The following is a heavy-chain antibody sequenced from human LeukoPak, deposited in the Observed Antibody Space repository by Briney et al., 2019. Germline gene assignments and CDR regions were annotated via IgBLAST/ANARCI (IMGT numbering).Heavy chain of an antibody. CDR1: GYTFTGYY. J-gene: IGHJ4*02. CDR2: INPNSGGT. CDR3: ARARHYYGSGSYYTFDY. D-gene: IGHD3-10*01. V-gene: IGHV1-2*06. Sequence: GASVKVSCKASGYTFTGYYMHWVRQAPGQGLEWMGRINPNSGGTNYAQKFQGRVTMTRDTSISTAYMELSRLRSDDTAVYYCARARHYYGSGSYYTFDYWGQGTLVTVSS.